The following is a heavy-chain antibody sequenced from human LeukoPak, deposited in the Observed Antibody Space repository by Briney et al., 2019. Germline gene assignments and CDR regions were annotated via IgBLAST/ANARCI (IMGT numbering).Heavy chain of an antibody. V-gene: IGHV3-11*04. CDR1: GFTFSDYY. CDR2: ISSSGSTI. Sequence: PGGSLRLSCAASGFTFSDYYMSWIRQAPGKGLEWVSYISSSGSTIYYADSVKGRFTISRDNAKNSLYLQMNSLRAEDTAVYYCARLRVSSSTSCQDYWGQGTLVTVSS. D-gene: IGHD2-2*01. CDR3: ARLRVSSSTSCQDY. J-gene: IGHJ4*02.